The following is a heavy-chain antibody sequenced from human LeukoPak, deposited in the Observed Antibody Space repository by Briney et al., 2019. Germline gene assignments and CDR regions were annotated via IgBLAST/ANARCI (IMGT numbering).Heavy chain of an antibody. Sequence: ASVKVSCKASGYSFTSHYMHWVRQAPGQGLEWMGLVNPSGSSTLYAQKFQGRVTMTRDMSTTTDYMELSSLRSEDTAVYYCARDNSVGDIAWWFDPWGQGTLVTVSS. J-gene: IGHJ5*02. CDR3: ARDNSVGDIAWWFDP. D-gene: IGHD3-16*02. CDR2: VNPSGSST. V-gene: IGHV1-46*01. CDR1: GYSFTSHY.